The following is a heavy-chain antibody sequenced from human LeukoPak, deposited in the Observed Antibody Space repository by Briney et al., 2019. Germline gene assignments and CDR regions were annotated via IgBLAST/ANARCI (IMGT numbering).Heavy chain of an antibody. CDR1: GYTFTSYG. J-gene: IGHJ6*03. Sequence: GASVKVSCKASGYTFTSYGISWVRQAPGQGLEWMGWIGAYNGNTNYAQKLQGRVTMTTDTSTSTAYMELRSLRSDDTAVYYCARDGYCSSTSCPLDPYYYYYMDVWGKGTTVTVSS. CDR2: IGAYNGNT. D-gene: IGHD2-2*01. V-gene: IGHV1-18*01. CDR3: ARDGYCSSTSCPLDPYYYYYMDV.